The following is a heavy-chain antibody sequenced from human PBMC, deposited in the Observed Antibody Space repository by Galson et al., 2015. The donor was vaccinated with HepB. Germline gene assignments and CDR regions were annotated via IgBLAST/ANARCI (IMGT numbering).Heavy chain of an antibody. CDR2: IYPGDSDT. V-gene: IGHV5-51*01. D-gene: IGHD4-17*01. CDR1: GYSFTSYW. CDR3: ARRPIHDYGDPGWFDP. Sequence: QSGAEVKKPGESLKISCKGSGYSFTSYWIGWVRQMPGKGLEWMGIIYPGDSDTRYSPSFQGQVTISADKSISTAYLQWSSLKASDTAMYYCARRPIHDYGDPGWFDPWGQGTLVTVSS. J-gene: IGHJ5*02.